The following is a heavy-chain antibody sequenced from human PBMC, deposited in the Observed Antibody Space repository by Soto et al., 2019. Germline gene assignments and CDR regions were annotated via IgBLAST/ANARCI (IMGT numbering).Heavy chain of an antibody. V-gene: IGHV2-5*02. D-gene: IGHD3-22*01. CDR2: IYWDNDK. J-gene: IGHJ4*02. Sequence: SGPTLVNPTQTLTLTCTFSGFSLSTYGVSVGWIRQPPGKALEWLALIYWDNDKYYSPSLKSRLTITKDTSENQVVLTMTNMDPVDAATSSFDHRLASPYYYHCYGSSFDYWGQGTLVTVSS. CDR1: GFSLSTYGVS. CDR3: DHRLASPYYYHCYGSSFDY.